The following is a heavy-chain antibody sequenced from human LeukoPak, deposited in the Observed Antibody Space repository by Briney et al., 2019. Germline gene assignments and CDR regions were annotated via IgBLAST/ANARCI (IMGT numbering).Heavy chain of an antibody. CDR3: ANPYYGSGSYPPYYYMDV. CDR2: IYSGGST. D-gene: IGHD3-10*01. V-gene: IGHV3-66*01. Sequence: GGSLRLSCAASGFTVSSNYMSWVRQAPGKGLEWVSVIYSGGSTYYADSVKGRFTISRDNSKNTLYLQMNSLRAEDTAVYYCANPYYGSGSYPPYYYMDVWGKGTTVTISS. CDR1: GFTVSSNY. J-gene: IGHJ6*03.